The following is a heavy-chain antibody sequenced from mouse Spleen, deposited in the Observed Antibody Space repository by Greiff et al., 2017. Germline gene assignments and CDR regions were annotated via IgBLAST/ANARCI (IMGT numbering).Heavy chain of an antibody. Sequence: VQLQQSGPELVKPGGSVKISCKASGYSFTDYNMNWVKQNNGKSLEWIGVINPHYVSTKYNQKFKGKATLTVDRSSSTAYMQLNSLTSEDSAVFFCARNFFDVWGAGTTVTVSS. CDR2: INPHYVST. CDR1: GYSFTDYN. V-gene: IGHV1-39*01. J-gene: IGHJ1*01. CDR3: ARNFFDV.